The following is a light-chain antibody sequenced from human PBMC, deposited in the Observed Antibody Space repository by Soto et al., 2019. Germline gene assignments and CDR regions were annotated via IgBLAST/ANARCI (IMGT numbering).Light chain of an antibody. J-gene: IGKJ1*01. Sequence: EVVLTQSPCTLSFSPVDRSTLSCGASQSVTSNYLAWYQQKPGQAPRLLIYDASNRATGIPARFSGSGSGTDFTLTISSLEPEDFAVYYCQQRSNWPRVSWTFGQGTKVDIK. CDR1: QSVTSNY. CDR3: QQRSNWPRVSWT. V-gene: IGKV3-11*01. CDR2: DAS.